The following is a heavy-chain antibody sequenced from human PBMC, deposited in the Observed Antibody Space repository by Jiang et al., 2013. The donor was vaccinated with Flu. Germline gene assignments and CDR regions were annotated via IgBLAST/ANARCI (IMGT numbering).Heavy chain of an antibody. D-gene: IGHD2/OR15-2a*01. CDR3: ATNSMG. Sequence: VQLLESGGDLVHPGGSLRLSCATSGFTFSSYLMNWVRQAPGKGLEWVAAVNPDGSIVSYVDSVKGRFTISRDNAKASLFLQMNGLRGEDTAMYYCATNSMGWGQGTLVTVSS. CDR2: VNPDGSIV. V-gene: IGHV3-7*03. J-gene: IGHJ4*02. CDR1: GFTFSSYL.